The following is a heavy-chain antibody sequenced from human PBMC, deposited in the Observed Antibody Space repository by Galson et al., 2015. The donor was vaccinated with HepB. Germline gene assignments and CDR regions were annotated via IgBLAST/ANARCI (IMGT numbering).Heavy chain of an antibody. CDR2: INSDGSST. CDR1: GFTFSSYW. D-gene: IGHD3-16*01. CDR3: ASATGGVTFDL. J-gene: IGHJ2*01. V-gene: IGHV3-74*01. Sequence: SLRLSCAASGFTFSSYWVFWVRQAPGKGLVWVSRINSDGSSTLYADSVKGRFTISRDNAKNTLYLQMNSLRAEDTAVYYCASATGGVTFDLWGRGTLVTVSS.